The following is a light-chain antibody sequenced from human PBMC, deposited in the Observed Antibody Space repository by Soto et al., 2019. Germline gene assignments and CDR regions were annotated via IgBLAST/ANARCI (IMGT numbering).Light chain of an antibody. CDR2: GAS. Sequence: EIVLTQSPGTLSLSPGERATLSCRASQSVSSSYLAWYQQKPGQAPRLLIYGASSRATGIPDRFSGSGSGTDSTLTISRLEPEDCAVYYCQQYGSSPPLTFGGGTKVEIK. V-gene: IGKV3-20*01. J-gene: IGKJ4*01. CDR3: QQYGSSPPLT. CDR1: QSVSSSY.